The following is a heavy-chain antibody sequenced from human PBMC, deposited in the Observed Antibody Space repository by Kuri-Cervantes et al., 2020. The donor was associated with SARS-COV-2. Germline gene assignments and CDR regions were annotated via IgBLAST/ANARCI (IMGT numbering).Heavy chain of an antibody. CDR2: IYSGGSST. J-gene: IGHJ4*02. D-gene: IGHD3-22*01. CDR3: AKDQDYYDSSGQFDY. V-gene: IGHV3-23*03. Sequence: GGSLRLSCAASGFTFSSYDMHWVRQAPGKGLEWVSVIYSGGSSTYYADSVKGRFTISRDNSKNTLYLQMNSLRAEDTAVYYCAKDQDYYDSSGQFDYWGQGTLVTVSS. CDR1: GFTFSSYD.